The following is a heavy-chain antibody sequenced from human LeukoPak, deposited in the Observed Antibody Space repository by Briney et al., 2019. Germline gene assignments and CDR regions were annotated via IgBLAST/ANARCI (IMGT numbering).Heavy chain of an antibody. D-gene: IGHD1-20*01. J-gene: IGHJ4*02. V-gene: IGHV4-30-2*01. CDR2: IYHSGST. CDR1: GGSISSGGYY. Sequence: QLQLQESGPGLVKPSETLSLTCTVSGGSISSGGYYWSWIRQPPGKGLEWIGYIYHSGSTYYNPSLKSRVTISVDRSKNQFSLKLSSVTAADTAVYYCARGHNWKFGYWGQGTLVTVSS. CDR3: ARGHNWKFGY.